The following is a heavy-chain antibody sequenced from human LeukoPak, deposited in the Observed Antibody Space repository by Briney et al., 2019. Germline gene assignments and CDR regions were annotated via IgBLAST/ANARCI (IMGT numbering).Heavy chain of an antibody. CDR1: GYSTSSGYY. CDR2: IYYSGST. CDR3: ARALDYGDSGGYFDY. D-gene: IGHD4-17*01. J-gene: IGHJ4*02. V-gene: IGHV4-38-2*02. Sequence: SETLSLTCTVSGYSTSSGYYWGWIRQPPGKGLEWIGSIYYSGSTYYNPSLKSRVTISVDTSKNQFSLKLSSVTAADTAVYYCARALDYGDSGGYFDYWGQGTLVTVSS.